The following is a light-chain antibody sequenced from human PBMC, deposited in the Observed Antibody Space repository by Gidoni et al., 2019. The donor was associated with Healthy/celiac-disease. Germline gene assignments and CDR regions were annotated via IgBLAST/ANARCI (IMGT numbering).Light chain of an antibody. CDR2: YNN. V-gene: IGLV1-51*01. Sequence: QSVLTQPPSVSAAPGHKVTISCSGSSSNIGTNYVSWYQHLPGTAPNLLIYYNNKRPSGIPDRFSGSNSGKSATLGITVLKTGDEDDYYCGTWDSSLSAVVFGGGTKLTVL. CDR1: SSNIGTNY. CDR3: GTWDSSLSAVV. J-gene: IGLJ2*01.